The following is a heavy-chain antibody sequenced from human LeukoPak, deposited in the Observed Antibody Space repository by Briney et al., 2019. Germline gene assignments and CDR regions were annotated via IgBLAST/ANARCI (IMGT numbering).Heavy chain of an antibody. D-gene: IGHD3-10*01. J-gene: IGHJ4*02. Sequence: SGGSLRLSCAASGFTFSAFAMSWVRQAPGKGLEWVSAVSGSGRSTFFADSLKGRFTISRDNSKNTLYLQMNSLRAEDTAVYYCAKYGGSGSYYPDYWGQGTLVTVSS. V-gene: IGHV3-23*01. CDR3: AKYGGSGSYYPDY. CDR1: GFTFSAFA. CDR2: VSGSGRST.